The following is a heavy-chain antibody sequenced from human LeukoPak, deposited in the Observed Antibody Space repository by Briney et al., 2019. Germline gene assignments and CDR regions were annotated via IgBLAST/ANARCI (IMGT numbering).Heavy chain of an antibody. CDR3: AKGAWLDY. J-gene: IGHJ4*02. CDR1: GFTFSSYD. CDR2: ISASASGGST. Sequence: PGGSLRLSCAASGFTFSSYDMSWVRQVPGKGLEWVSAISASASGGSTYYADSAKGRFTISRDNSKNTLYLQMNTLRAEDTAVYYCAKGAWLDYRGQGTLVTVSS. D-gene: IGHD5-12*01. V-gene: IGHV3-23*01.